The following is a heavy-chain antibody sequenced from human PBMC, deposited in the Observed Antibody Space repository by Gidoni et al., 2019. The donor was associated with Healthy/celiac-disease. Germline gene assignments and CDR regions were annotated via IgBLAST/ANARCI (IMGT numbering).Heavy chain of an antibody. J-gene: IGHJ3*02. CDR1: GYTFTSYA. CDR2: INAGNGNT. V-gene: IGHV1-3*01. D-gene: IGHD3-10*01. Sequence: QVQLVQSGAEVKKPGASVKVSCKASGYTFTSYAMHWVRQAPGQRLEWMGWINAGNGNTKYSQKFQGRVTITRDTSASTAYMELSSLRSEDTAVYYCARDRYYGSGSYPRRGDAFDIWGQGTMVTVSS. CDR3: ARDRYYGSGSYPRRGDAFDI.